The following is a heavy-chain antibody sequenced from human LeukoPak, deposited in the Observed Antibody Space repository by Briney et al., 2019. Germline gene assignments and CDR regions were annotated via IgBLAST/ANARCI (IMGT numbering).Heavy chain of an antibody. D-gene: IGHD1-26*01. Sequence: ASVKVSCKASRYTFTSYDINWARQATGQRLEWMGRMNPNSGNTGYAQKFQGRVTITRNTSISTAYMELSSLRSEDTAVYYCASLYLRGGSYIHTWGQGTLVTVSS. CDR1: RYTFTSYD. CDR2: MNPNSGNT. CDR3: ASLYLRGGSYIHT. V-gene: IGHV1-8*03. J-gene: IGHJ5*02.